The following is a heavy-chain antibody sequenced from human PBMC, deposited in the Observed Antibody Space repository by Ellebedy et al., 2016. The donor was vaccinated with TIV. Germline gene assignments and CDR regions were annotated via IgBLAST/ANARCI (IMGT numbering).Heavy chain of an antibody. CDR3: ATSAAIDAFDI. CDR2: LYYSGST. V-gene: IGHV4-39*02. D-gene: IGHD6-25*01. CDR1: GGSVIRNGHY. Sequence: SETLSLXXSVSGGSVIRNGHYCTWIRQPPGKGLEWIGGLYYSGSTWYNPSLKSRVTISVDTSKNLFSLRLRSVTAADTAVYYYATSAAIDAFDIWGQGTMVTVSS. J-gene: IGHJ3*02.